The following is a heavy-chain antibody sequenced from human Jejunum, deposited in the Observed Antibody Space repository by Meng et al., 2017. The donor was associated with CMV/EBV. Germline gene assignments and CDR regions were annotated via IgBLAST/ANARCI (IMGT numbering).Heavy chain of an antibody. CDR2: ILYDRSNK. CDR1: FSTSV. CDR3: ARGAYCRNNDCYPGYFDY. V-gene: IGHV3-30*04. J-gene: IGHJ4*02. D-gene: IGHD2-2*01. Sequence: FSTSVMLWVRQAPSKGLEWVSVILYDRSNKYCTDSVKGRFTISRDNSKNTLYLQMDDLRAEDTAVYYCARGAYCRNNDCYPGYFDYWGQGTLVTVSS.